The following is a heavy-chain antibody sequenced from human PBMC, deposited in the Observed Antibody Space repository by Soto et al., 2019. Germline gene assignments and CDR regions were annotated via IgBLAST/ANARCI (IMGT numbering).Heavy chain of an antibody. CDR3: AREVDDSSGYYEDY. CDR1: GFPFSSHW. J-gene: IGHJ4*02. Sequence: GGSLRLSCAASGFPFSSHWMHWVRQAPGKGLVWVSRINSDGSSTTYADSVKGRFTISRDNAKNTLYLQMNSLRAEDTAVYYCAREVDDSSGYYEDYWGQGTLVTVS. CDR2: INSDGSST. V-gene: IGHV3-74*01. D-gene: IGHD3-22*01.